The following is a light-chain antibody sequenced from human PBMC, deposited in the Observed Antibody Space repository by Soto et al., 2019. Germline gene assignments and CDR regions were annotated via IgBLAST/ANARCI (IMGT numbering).Light chain of an antibody. CDR2: DAS. CDR3: QQYSDWPLT. V-gene: IGKV3-15*01. J-gene: IGKJ4*01. CDR1: QSVSRK. Sequence: EIVMTQSPATLSVSPGERVTLSCRASQSVSRKLAWYQQKPGQAPRLLIYDASTRASGIPARFSGGGSGTEFTLTISSLQSEDFAVFFCQQYSDWPLTFGGGTKVEIK.